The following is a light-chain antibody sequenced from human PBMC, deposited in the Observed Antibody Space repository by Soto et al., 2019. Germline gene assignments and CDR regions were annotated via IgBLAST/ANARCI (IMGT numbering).Light chain of an antibody. Sequence: SVLAQPPPAAGAPRERGTISFFWKSSKIGSNYVYWYQQLPGTAPKLLIYRNNQRPSGVPDRFSGSKSGTSASLAISGLRSEDEADYYCAAWDDSLSGFYVFGTGTKVTVL. CDR3: AAWDDSLSGFYV. V-gene: IGLV1-47*01. CDR1: SSKIGSNY. CDR2: RNN. J-gene: IGLJ1*01.